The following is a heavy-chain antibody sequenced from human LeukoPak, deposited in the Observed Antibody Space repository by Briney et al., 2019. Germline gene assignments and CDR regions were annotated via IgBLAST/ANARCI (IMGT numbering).Heavy chain of an antibody. CDR3: ARDGTPNYSSGWVYMDV. D-gene: IGHD6-25*01. Sequence: GGSLRLSCAASGFTISSNYMNWVRQAPGKRLEWVSYISSSGSTIYYADSVKGRFTISRDNAKNSLYLQMNSLRVEDTAVYYCARDGTPNYSSGWVYMDVWGEGTTVTISS. CDR1: GFTISSNY. CDR2: ISSSGSTI. V-gene: IGHV3-48*03. J-gene: IGHJ6*03.